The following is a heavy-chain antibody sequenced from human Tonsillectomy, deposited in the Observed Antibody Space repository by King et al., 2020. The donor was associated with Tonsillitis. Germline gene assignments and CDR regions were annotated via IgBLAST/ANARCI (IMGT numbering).Heavy chain of an antibody. Sequence: QLVQSXXGVVRPGXSXRLSXVASGFRFGDFAMGXVRHVPGKGLEWVAGINWNAASIGYADSVKGRFIISRDYAKNSLYLQMNSLRPDDTAFYYCLRDXXXLGSXFNHCXDPXGQGTLVTVSS. CDR2: INWNAASI. J-gene: IGHJ5*02. D-gene: IGHD3-10*01. CDR1: GFRFGDFA. V-gene: IGHV3-20*04. CDR3: LRDXXXLGSXFNHCXDP.